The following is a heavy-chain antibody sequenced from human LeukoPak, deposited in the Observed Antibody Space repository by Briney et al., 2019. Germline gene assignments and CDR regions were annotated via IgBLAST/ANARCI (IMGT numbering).Heavy chain of an antibody. CDR3: AREGGDSSGYYYRTDAFDI. V-gene: IGHV1-2*02. CDR2: INPNSGGT. CDR1: GYTFTGYY. J-gene: IGHJ3*02. D-gene: IGHD3-22*01. Sequence: ASVKVSCKASGYTFTGYYMHWVGQAPGQGLEWMGWINPNSGGTNYAQKFQGRVTMTRDTSISTAYMELSRLRSDDTAVYYCAREGGDSSGYYYRTDAFDIWGQGTMVTVSS.